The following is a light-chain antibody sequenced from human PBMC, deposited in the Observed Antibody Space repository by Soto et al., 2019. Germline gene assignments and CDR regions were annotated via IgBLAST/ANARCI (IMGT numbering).Light chain of an antibody. CDR2: QTS. V-gene: IGKV3-11*01. Sequence: IVLTQSPATLSSFPGDRATLSCRASQYINTRLAWYQHRPGQAPRLLIYQTSIRAAGIPARFSASGTGTDFTLTISDVQPEDFAVYYCHQRQSWPRTFGQGTKVDIK. J-gene: IGKJ1*01. CDR3: HQRQSWPRT. CDR1: QYINTR.